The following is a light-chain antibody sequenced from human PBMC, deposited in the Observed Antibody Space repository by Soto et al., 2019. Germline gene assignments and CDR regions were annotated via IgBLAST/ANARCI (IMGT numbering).Light chain of an antibody. CDR1: QSVSSN. J-gene: IGKJ2*01. V-gene: IGKV3-11*01. CDR2: DAS. Sequence: EIVLTQSPATPSLSPGERATLSCRASQSVSSNLAWYQQKPDQAPRLFIYDASNRATGIPATFSGSGAGTVFTLTISSLEREDFAVYYCQQRHTFDLGTKLESK. CDR3: QQRHT.